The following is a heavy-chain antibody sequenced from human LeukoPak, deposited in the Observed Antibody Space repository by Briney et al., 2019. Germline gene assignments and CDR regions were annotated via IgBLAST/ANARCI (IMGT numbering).Heavy chain of an antibody. CDR3: ATHKRFLEWLFPDY. CDR1: GYTLTYLS. V-gene: IGHV1-24*01. Sequence: GASVKVSCKVSGYTLTYLSMHWVRQAPGKGLEWMGGFDPEDGETNYAQKFQGRVTMTTDTSTDTAYMELSSLRSEDTAVYYCATHKRFLEWLFPDYWGQGTLVTVSS. CDR2: FDPEDGET. J-gene: IGHJ4*02. D-gene: IGHD3-3*01.